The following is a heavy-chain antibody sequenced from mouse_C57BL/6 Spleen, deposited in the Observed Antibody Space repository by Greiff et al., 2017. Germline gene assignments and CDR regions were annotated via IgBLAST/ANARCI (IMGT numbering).Heavy chain of an antibody. CDR1: GYTFTSYW. CDR3: AITPIYAYGSSLYAMDY. CDR2: IYPGSGST. J-gene: IGHJ4*01. V-gene: IGHV1-55*01. Sequence: QVQLQQPGAELVKPGASVKMSCKASGYTFTSYWITWVKQRPGQGLEWIGDIYPGSGSTNYNEKFKSKATMTVDTSSSTAYMQLSSLTSEDSAVYYCAITPIYAYGSSLYAMDYWGQGTSVTVSS. D-gene: IGHD1-1*01.